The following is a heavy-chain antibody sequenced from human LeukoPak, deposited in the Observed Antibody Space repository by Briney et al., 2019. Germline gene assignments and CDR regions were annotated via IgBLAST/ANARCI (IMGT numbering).Heavy chain of an antibody. CDR3: ARQTQGGWGGNDF. Sequence: SQTLSLTCTVSGDSISTGGYYWSWIRQPPGKGLEWIGYIYHSGSTNYNPSLKSRVTISVDTSKNQFSLKLRSVTAADTAVYYCARQTQGGWGGNDFWGQGRLVTVSS. D-gene: IGHD6-19*01. J-gene: IGHJ4*02. V-gene: IGHV4-61*08. CDR1: GDSISTGGYY. CDR2: IYHSGST.